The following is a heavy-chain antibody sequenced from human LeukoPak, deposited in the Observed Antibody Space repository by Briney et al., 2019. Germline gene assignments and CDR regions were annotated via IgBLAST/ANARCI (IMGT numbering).Heavy chain of an antibody. J-gene: IGHJ5*02. D-gene: IGHD6-6*01. CDR1: GYSFTSYW. CDR3: ARHVSEYSSCEIGWFDP. Sequence: GESLKISCKGSGYSFTSYWIGWVRQMHGKGLEWMGIIYPVDSDTRYSPSFQGQVTISADKSISTAYLQRSSLKASDTAMYYCARHVSEYSSCEIGWFDPWGQGTLVTVSS. CDR2: IYPVDSDT. V-gene: IGHV5-51*01.